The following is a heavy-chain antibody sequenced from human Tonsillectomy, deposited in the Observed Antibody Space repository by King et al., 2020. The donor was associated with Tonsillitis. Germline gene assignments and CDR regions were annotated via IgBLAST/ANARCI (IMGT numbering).Heavy chain of an antibody. J-gene: IGHJ6*02. CDR1: GFTFSSYW. CDR2: GNVDGSST. Sequence: VQLVESGGGLVQPGGSLRLSCAASGFTFSSYWMHWVRQAPGKGLVWVSRGNVDGSSTSYADSVKGRFTISRDNAKNTLYLQMNSLRGEDTAVYYCARDNAGYYYHGMDVWGQGTTVTVSS. V-gene: IGHV3-74*01. D-gene: IGHD2-8*01. CDR3: ARDNAGYYYHGMDV.